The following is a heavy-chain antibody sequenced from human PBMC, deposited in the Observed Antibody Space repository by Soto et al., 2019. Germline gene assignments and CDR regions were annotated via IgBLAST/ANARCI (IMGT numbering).Heavy chain of an antibody. CDR3: ARGRSTRGWFDP. CDR2: MNPNSGNT. Sequence: QVQLVQSGAEVKKPGASVKVSCKASGYTFTSYDINWVRQATGQGLEWMGCMNPNSGNTGYAQKYQGRVAMASTTSICTAYMELSSVRSEDTAVYYCARGRSTRGWFDPWGQGTLVTVSS. V-gene: IGHV1-8*01. D-gene: IGHD2-2*01. CDR1: GYTFTSYD. J-gene: IGHJ5*02.